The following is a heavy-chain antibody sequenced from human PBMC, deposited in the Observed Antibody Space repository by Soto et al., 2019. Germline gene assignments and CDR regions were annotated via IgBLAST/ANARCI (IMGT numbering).Heavy chain of an antibody. CDR3: TRDFYRYDYVWGSYRVQTFDY. J-gene: IGHJ4*02. CDR1: GFPFADYA. CDR2: LSTTAYGGTT. Sequence: GGSLRLSCTASGFPFADYAVSWFRQAPGKGLEWVGFLSTTAYGGTTEYAASGKGRFTISRDDYKSIAYLQMNSLKTEDTAVYYCTRDFYRYDYVWGSYRVQTFDYWGQGT. D-gene: IGHD3-16*02. V-gene: IGHV3-49*03.